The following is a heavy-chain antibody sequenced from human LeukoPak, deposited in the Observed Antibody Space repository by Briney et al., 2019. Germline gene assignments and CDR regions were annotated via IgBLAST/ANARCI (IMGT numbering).Heavy chain of an antibody. J-gene: IGHJ4*02. CDR2: IYYSGIT. V-gene: IGHV4-31*03. Sequence: PSETLSLTCTVSGGSISSGGYFCSWLRQHPGGGLGWIGYIYYSGITYYNPSLKRRVIISVDTSNNQFSLKLRSVTAADTAVYYCASSSLGRYDYWGQGTLVTVSS. CDR3: ASSSLGRYDY. CDR1: GGSISSGGYF. D-gene: IGHD1-26*01.